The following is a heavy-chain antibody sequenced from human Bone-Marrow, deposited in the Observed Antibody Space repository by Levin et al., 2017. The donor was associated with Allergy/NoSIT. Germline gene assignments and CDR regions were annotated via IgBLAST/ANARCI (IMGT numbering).Heavy chain of an antibody. CDR1: GFTFSSSW. CDR2: INSDGSST. Sequence: LSLTCAASGFTFSSSWMHWVRQAPGKGLVWVSRINSDGSSTSYADSVKGRFTISRDNAKNTLYLQMNSLRAEDTAVYYCARDPSYSGSPWGWFDPWGQGTLVTVSS. V-gene: IGHV3-74*01. D-gene: IGHD1-26*01. CDR3: ARDPSYSGSPWGWFDP. J-gene: IGHJ5*02.